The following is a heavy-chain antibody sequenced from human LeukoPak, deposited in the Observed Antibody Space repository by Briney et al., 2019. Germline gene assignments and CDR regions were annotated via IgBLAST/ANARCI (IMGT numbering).Heavy chain of an antibody. CDR1: GVSFSNNW. J-gene: IGHJ4*02. V-gene: IGHV3-7*01. Sequence: GWALRLSCAASGVSFSNNWMSGVRQAPGKGLEGVANINGDGSKNNYVDSVKGRFTISRENAKTSPYLQMNTLRPEDTAVYYCARKKHSELQSYDFWSGYRLFDYWGQGTLVTVSS. CDR2: INGDGSKN. D-gene: IGHD3-3*01. CDR3: ARKKHSELQSYDFWSGYRLFDY.